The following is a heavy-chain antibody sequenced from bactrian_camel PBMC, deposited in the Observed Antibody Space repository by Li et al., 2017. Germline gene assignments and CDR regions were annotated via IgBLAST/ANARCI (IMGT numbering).Heavy chain of an antibody. CDR2: IDSDGIT. V-gene: IGHV3S53*01. Sequence: VQLVESGGGSVQPGGSLRLSCDASGYTYSRNCMGWFRQVPGLEREGIGSIDSDGITTYADSLKARFTISRDNAKSTLYLQMNNLKPEDTAMYYRAADRALDDDCYVGSLYTDFAYWGQGTQVTVS. CDR3: AADRALDDDCYVGSLYTDFAY. D-gene: IGHD3*01. J-gene: IGHJ4*01. CDR1: GYTYSRNC.